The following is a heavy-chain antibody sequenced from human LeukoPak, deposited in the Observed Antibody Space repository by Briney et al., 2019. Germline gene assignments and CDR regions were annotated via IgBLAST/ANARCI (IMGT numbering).Heavy chain of an antibody. CDR1: GGSFSGYY. CDR2: INHSGST. D-gene: IGHD6-19*01. Sequence: SETLSLTCAVYGGSFSGYYWSWIRQPPGKGLEWIGEINHSGSTNYNPSLKSRVTISVDTSKNQFSLKLSSVTAADTAVYYCAREGGYSSGWYDQDAFDIWGQGTMVTVSS. CDR3: AREGGYSSGWYDQDAFDI. V-gene: IGHV4-34*01. J-gene: IGHJ3*02.